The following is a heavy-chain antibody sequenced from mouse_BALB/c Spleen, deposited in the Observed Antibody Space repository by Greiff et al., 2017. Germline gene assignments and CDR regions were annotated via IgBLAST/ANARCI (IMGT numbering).Heavy chain of an antibody. CDR2: ISNGGGST. CDR3: ARHGDYYGSSPWYFDV. D-gene: IGHD1-1*01. CDR1: GFTFSSYT. V-gene: IGHV5-12-2*01. Sequence: EVMLVESGGGLVQPGGSLKLSCAASGFTFSSYTMSWVRQTPEKRLEWVAYISNGGGSTDYPDTVKGRFTISRDNAKNTLYLQMSSLKSEDTAMYYCARHGDYYGSSPWYFDVWGAGTTVTVSS. J-gene: IGHJ1*01.